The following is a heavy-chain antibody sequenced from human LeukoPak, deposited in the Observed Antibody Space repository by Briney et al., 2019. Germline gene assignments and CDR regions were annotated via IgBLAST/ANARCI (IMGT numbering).Heavy chain of an antibody. D-gene: IGHD3-22*01. J-gene: IGHJ4*02. CDR3: ARERITMIVVVNGPFDY. V-gene: IGHV4-61*02. CDR2: IYTSGST. Sequence: SETLSLTCTVPGGSISSGSYYWSWIRQPAGKGLEWIGRIYTSGSTNYNPSLKSRATISVDTSKNQFSLKLSSVTAADTAVYYFARERITMIVVVNGPFDYWGQGTLVTVSS. CDR1: GGSISSGSYY.